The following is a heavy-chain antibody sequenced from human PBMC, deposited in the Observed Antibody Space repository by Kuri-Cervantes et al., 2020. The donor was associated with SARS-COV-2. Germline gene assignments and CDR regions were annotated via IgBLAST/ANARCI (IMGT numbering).Heavy chain of an antibody. CDR1: GYPFTTYG. V-gene: IGHV1-18*01. Sequence: ASVKVSCKASGYPFTTYGISWVRQAPGQGLEWMGWISAYNDNTNYAQKLQGRVTMTTDTSTSTAYMELRSLRSDDTAVYYCARHNPYIVGATDYNDAFDIWGQGTMVTVSS. J-gene: IGHJ3*02. CDR2: ISAYNDNT. D-gene: IGHD1-26*01. CDR3: ARHNPYIVGATDYNDAFDI.